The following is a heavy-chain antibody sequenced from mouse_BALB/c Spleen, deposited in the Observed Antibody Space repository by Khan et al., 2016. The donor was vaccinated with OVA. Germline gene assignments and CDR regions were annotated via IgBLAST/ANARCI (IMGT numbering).Heavy chain of an antibody. D-gene: IGHD2-2*01. J-gene: IGHJ4*01. CDR1: GYSITSDFA. Sequence: EVQLQESGPGLVKPSQSLSLTCTVTGYSITSDFAWNWVRQLPGNKLEWMGYISFSGSTSYDPSLKSRLSITRDTSKNQFFLQLNSVTTEDTATYYCIRSVYYAYAYAMDYWGQGISVTVSS. CDR3: IRSVYYAYAYAMDY. CDR2: ISFSGST. V-gene: IGHV3-2*02.